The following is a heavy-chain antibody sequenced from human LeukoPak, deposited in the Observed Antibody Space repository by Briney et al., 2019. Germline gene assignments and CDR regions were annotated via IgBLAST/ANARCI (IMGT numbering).Heavy chain of an antibody. CDR1: GFSLADIP. D-gene: IGHD2-15*01. J-gene: IGHJ6*02. CDR2: IYTAGFT. V-gene: IGHV3-53*01. CDR3: ARDYRGYCSGNSCLLYYGMDV. Sequence: GRSLRLSCTTSGFSLADIPMSWFRQAPGKGPEWLSVIYTAGFTHYADSVKGRFTISRDNSRNTLYLQMDSLRGEDTAIYYCARDYRGYCSGNSCLLYYGMDVWGQGTSVIVSS.